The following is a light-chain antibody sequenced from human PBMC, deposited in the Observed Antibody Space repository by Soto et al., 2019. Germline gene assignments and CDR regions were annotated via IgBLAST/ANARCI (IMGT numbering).Light chain of an antibody. Sequence: EIVLTQSPGTLSLSPGERATLSCRASQSFNYNYLAWYQQKPGQAPRLLIYCASRSATGIPDRFSGSGSGTVFTLTISRLEPEDFAVYYCLQYGSSPPYTFGQGTKLEIK. V-gene: IGKV3-20*01. CDR1: QSFNYNY. CDR3: LQYGSSPPYT. J-gene: IGKJ2*01. CDR2: CAS.